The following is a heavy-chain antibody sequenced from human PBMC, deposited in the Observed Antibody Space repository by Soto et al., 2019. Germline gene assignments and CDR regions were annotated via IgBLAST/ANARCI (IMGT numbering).Heavy chain of an antibody. CDR3: ARGGYCSGGSCYPATYRFDY. J-gene: IGHJ4*02. D-gene: IGHD2-15*01. Sequence: GGSLRLSCAASGFTFSSYGMHWVRQAPGKGLEWVAVIWYDGSNKYYADSVKGRFTISRDNSKNTLYLQMNSLRAEDTAVYYCARGGYCSGGSCYPATYRFDYWGQGTLVTVSS. V-gene: IGHV3-33*01. CDR2: IWYDGSNK. CDR1: GFTFSSYG.